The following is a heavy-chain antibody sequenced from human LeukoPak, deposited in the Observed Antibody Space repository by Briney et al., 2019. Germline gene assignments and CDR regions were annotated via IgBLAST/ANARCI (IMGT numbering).Heavy chain of an antibody. CDR2: IYYSGTT. CDR3: ARKTSTSCYIDY. D-gene: IGHD2-2*02. J-gene: IGHJ4*02. CDR1: GGSISSSPYY. V-gene: IGHV4-39*07. Sequence: KSSETLSLTCTVSGGSISSSPYYWGWIRQPPGKGLEWIGSIYYSGTTHYNPSLKGRVTISVDTSKNQFSLKLSSVTAADTAVYYCARKTSTSCYIDYWGQGTLVTVSS.